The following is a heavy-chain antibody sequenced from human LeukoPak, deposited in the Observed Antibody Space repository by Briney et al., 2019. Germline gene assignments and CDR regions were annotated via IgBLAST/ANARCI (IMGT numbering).Heavy chain of an antibody. V-gene: IGHV1-3*03. CDR1: GYTFTSYA. J-gene: IGHJ3*02. CDR2: INAGNGNT. CDR3: ARGHCSGGSCPRGDAFDI. Sequence: ASVKVSCKASGYTFTSYAMHWVRQAPGQRLEWMGWINAGNGNTKYSQEFQGRVTITRDTSASTAYMELSSLRSEDMAVYYCARGHCSGGSCPRGDAFDIWGQGTMVTVSS. D-gene: IGHD2-15*01.